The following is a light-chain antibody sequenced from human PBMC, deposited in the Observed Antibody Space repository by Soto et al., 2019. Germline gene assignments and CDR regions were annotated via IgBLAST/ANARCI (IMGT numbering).Light chain of an antibody. J-gene: IGLJ1*01. V-gene: IGLV1-51*01. CDR3: GTWDSSLSAFYV. CDR2: DNN. Sequence: SVLTQPPSVPAAPGQKVTISCSGSSSNIGNNYVSWYQQLPGTAPKLLIYDNNKRPSGIPDRFSGSKSGTSATLGITGLQTGEEADYYCGTWDSSLSAFYVFGTGTKVTVL. CDR1: SSNIGNNY.